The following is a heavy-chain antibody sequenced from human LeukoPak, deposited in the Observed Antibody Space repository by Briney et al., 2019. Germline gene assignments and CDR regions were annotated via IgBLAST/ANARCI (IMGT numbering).Heavy chain of an antibody. V-gene: IGHV3-21*01. J-gene: IGHJ3*02. D-gene: IGHD3-10*01. CDR2: ISSSSGYI. Sequence: GGSLRLSCAASGFTLSSYTMNWVRQAPGKGLEWVSSISSSSGYIYYADSVKARFTISRDNAKNSLYLQMNSLRAEDTAVYYCARGRGGRDAFDIWGQGTMVTVSS. CDR1: GFTLSSYT. CDR3: ARGRGGRDAFDI.